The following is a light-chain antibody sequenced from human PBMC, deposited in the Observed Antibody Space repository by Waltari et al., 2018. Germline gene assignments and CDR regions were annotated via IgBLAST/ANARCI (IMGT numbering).Light chain of an antibody. CDR2: GAS. J-gene: IGKJ2*01. Sequence: VLTQSPGTRSLSPGERAALSCRSSQSVSSSYLAWYQQKPGQAPRLLIYGASSRATGIPDRCSGSGSWTDFTLTISRLEPEDFAVYYCQQYGSSPPVTCGQGTKLEIK. CDR1: QSVSSSY. V-gene: IGKV3-20*01. CDR3: QQYGSSPPVT.